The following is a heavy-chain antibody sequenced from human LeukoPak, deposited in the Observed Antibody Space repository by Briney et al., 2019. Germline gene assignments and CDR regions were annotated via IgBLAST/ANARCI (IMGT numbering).Heavy chain of an antibody. CDR3: ATVRWDYYYYYYMDV. D-gene: IGHD1-26*01. Sequence: ASVKVSCKASGYTFTDYYMHWVQQAPGKGLEWMGRVDPEDGETIYAEKFQGRVTITADTSTDTAYMELSSLRSEDTAVYYCATVRWDYYYYYYMDVWGKGTTVIVS. J-gene: IGHJ6*03. CDR2: VDPEDGET. V-gene: IGHV1-69-2*01. CDR1: GYTFTDYY.